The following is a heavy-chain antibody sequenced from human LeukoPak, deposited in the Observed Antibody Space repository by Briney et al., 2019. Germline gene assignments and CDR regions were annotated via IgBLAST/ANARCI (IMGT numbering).Heavy chain of an antibody. Sequence: GRSLRLSCAASGFTFSSYGMHWVRQAPGKGLEWVAVISYDGSNKYYADSVKGRFTISRDNSKNTLYLQMNSLRAEDTAAYYCAKDQTGYYLNYWGQGTLVTVSS. D-gene: IGHD2-8*01. CDR1: GFTFSSYG. J-gene: IGHJ4*02. CDR2: ISYDGSNK. V-gene: IGHV3-30*18. CDR3: AKDQTGYYLNY.